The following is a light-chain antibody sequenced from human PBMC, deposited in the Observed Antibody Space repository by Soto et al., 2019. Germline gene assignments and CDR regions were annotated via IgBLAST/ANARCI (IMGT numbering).Light chain of an antibody. CDR1: QSVSSS. V-gene: IGKV3-15*01. J-gene: IGKJ3*01. CDR2: RAS. Sequence: EIVVTQSPATLSVSPGERATLSCRTSQSVSSSLAWYQQKPGQAPRLLIFRASTRATGIPARFSASGSGTEFTLTISSVQSEDLAVYYCQQYNIWPPVTFGPGTKVDIK. CDR3: QQYNIWPPVT.